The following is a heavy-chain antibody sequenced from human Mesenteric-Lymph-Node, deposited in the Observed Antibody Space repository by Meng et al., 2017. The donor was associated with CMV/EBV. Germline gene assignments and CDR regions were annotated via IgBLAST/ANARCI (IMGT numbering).Heavy chain of an antibody. CDR2: ISNSGSII. Sequence: GESLKISCTASGFTLSNYEMNGVRQAPGKGLEGVSSISNSGSIIYYADSVKGRFTISRDTAKNSVFLQMNSLRVEDTGIYYCVRVISPWGQGTLVTVSS. CDR1: GFTLSNYE. J-gene: IGHJ5*02. V-gene: IGHV3-48*03. CDR3: VRVISP.